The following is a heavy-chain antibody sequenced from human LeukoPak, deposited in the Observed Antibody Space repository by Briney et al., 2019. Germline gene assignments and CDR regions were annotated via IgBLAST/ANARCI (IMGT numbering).Heavy chain of an antibody. CDR1: GFTFSDYG. CDR2: ISGRGIST. D-gene: IGHD3-22*01. V-gene: IGHV3-23*01. J-gene: IGHJ3*02. Sequence: PGRCLRLSCAAAGFTFSDYGMNWVRHAPGKGLEWVSGISGRGISTYYAHSMKGRLSISRDNCKNKLYLQMNSLRVEDTAVYYCAKSWNYYDSSGDDALEIWGQGTMVTVSS. CDR3: AKSWNYYDSSGDDALEI.